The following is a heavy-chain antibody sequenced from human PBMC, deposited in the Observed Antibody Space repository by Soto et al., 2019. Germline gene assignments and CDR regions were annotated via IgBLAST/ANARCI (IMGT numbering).Heavy chain of an antibody. CDR1: GYTLPSYY. Sequence: GASVKGSCKASGYTLPSYYMHWVGQAPGPRLEWMGIINPSGGSTSYAQKFQGRVTMTRDTSTSTVYMELSSLRSEDTAVYYCARDLAWAEGRSATNFDYWGQGTLVTVSS. CDR3: ARDLAWAEGRSATNFDY. D-gene: IGHD2-15*01. J-gene: IGHJ4*02. CDR2: INPSGGST. V-gene: IGHV1-46*01.